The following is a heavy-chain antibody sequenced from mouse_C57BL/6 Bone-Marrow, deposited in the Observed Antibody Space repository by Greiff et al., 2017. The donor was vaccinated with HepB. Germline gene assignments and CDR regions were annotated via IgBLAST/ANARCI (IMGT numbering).Heavy chain of an antibody. CDR3: ARGGLNCAMDY. Sequence: EVKVEESGGGLVQPGGSLKLSCAASGFTFSDYGMAWVRQASRKGPEWVEFISNWAYRIYYADTVTGRFTISRENAKNTLYVEMSSLRSEDAAMYYCARGGLNCAMDYWGQGTSVTVSS. J-gene: IGHJ4*01. CDR1: GFTFSDYG. CDR2: ISNWAYRI. V-gene: IGHV5-15*04.